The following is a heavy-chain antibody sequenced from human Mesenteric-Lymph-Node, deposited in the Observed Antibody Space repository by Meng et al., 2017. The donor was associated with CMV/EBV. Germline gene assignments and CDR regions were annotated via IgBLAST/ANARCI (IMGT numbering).Heavy chain of an antibody. CDR2: INSDGSST. CDR3: ARAGHRGRFLEWLNYYYYGMDV. Sequence: GESLKISCAASGFTFSSYWMHWVRQAPGKGLVWVSRINSDGSSTSYADSVKGRFTISRDNAKNTLYLQMNSLRAEDTAVYYCARAGHRGRFLEWLNYYYYGMDVWGQGTTVTVSS. V-gene: IGHV3-74*01. D-gene: IGHD3-3*01. J-gene: IGHJ6*02. CDR1: GFTFSSYW.